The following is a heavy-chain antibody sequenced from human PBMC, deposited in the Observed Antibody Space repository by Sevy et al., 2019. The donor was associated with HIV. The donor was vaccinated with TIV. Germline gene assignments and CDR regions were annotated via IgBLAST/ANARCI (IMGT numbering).Heavy chain of an antibody. CDR3: ARSTGGGNFDY. D-gene: IGHD2-15*01. J-gene: IGHJ4*02. Sequence: SETLSLTCAVYGRSFSDYSDDSWNWIRQRLEKGLEWIGEVNHVGSTNNSPSLKSRVSISLDMSKSQISLKLTSVTAADTAVYYCARSTGGGNFDYWGQGTLVTVSS. V-gene: IGHV4-34*01. CDR1: GRSFSDYSDDS. CDR2: VNHVGST.